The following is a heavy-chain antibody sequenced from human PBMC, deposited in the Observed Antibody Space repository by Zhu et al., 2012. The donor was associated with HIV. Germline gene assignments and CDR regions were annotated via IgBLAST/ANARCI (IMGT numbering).Heavy chain of an antibody. J-gene: IGHJ4*02. Sequence: QVQLQESGPGLVKPSETLSLTCAVSGYSISSGYYWGWIRQPPGKGLEWIGSIYHSGSTYYNPSLKSRVTISVDTSKNQFSLKLSSVTAADTAVYYCARDPMVRGVTVGYWGQGTLVTVSS. CDR1: GYSISSGYY. CDR2: IYHSGST. V-gene: IGHV4-38-2*02. CDR3: ARDPMVRGVTVGY. D-gene: IGHD3-10*01.